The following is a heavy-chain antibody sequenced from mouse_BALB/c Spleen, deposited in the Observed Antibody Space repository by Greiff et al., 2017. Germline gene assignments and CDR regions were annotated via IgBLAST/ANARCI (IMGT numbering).Heavy chain of an antibody. CDR2: ISSGGSYT. CDR3: ARHEFITTVVALDY. CDR1: GFTFSSYA. J-gene: IGHJ2*01. Sequence: EVQLVESGGGLVKPGGSLKLSCAASGFTFSSYAMSWVRQTPEKRLEWVATISSGGSYTYYPDSVKGRFTISRDNAKNTLYLQMSSLRSEDTAMYYCARHEFITTVVALDYWGQGTTLTVSS. D-gene: IGHD1-1*01. V-gene: IGHV5-9-3*01.